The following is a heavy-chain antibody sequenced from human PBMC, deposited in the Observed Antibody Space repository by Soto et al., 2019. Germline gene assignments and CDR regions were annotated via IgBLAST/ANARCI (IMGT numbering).Heavy chain of an antibody. CDR1: GFTFDDYA. D-gene: IGHD2-15*01. CDR2: ISWNSGSI. J-gene: IGHJ4*02. CDR3: AKSLVATSASEVFDY. Sequence: EVQLVESGGGLVQPGRSLRLSCAASGFTFDDYAMHWVRQAPGKGLEWVSGISWNSGSIGYADSVKGRFTISRDNAKNSLYLQMNSLRDEDTALYYCAKSLVATSASEVFDYWGQGTLVTVSS. V-gene: IGHV3-9*01.